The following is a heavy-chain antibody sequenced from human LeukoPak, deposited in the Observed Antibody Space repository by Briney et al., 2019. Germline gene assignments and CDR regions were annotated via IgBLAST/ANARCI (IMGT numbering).Heavy chain of an antibody. CDR1: GFTFSSFG. D-gene: IGHD3-10*01. V-gene: IGHV3-33*01. CDR2: IWYDGGTK. J-gene: IGHJ4*02. CDR3: ARAITMIRGRTMGPAVDY. Sequence: PGRSLRLSCVVSGFTFSSFGMHWVRQAPGKGLEWVAVIWYDGGTKYYEDSVKGRFTISRDNSKNTLYLEMNSLRDEDTAVYFCARAITMIRGRTMGPAVDYWGQGTLVTVSS.